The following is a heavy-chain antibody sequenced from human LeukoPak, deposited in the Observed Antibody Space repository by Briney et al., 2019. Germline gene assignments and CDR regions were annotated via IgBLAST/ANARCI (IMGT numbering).Heavy chain of an antibody. D-gene: IGHD6-13*01. J-gene: IGHJ4*02. CDR1: GFTFSRYG. Sequence: GGSLRLSCAASGFTFSRYGMHWVRQATGKGLEWVSGIGIAGDTYYPGSVKGRFTISRDDAKNSLYLQMNSLRAGDTAVYYCARGNGSSWYAPFFDYWGQGTLVTVSS. CDR3: ARGNGSSWYAPFFDY. CDR2: IGIAGDT. V-gene: IGHV3-13*01.